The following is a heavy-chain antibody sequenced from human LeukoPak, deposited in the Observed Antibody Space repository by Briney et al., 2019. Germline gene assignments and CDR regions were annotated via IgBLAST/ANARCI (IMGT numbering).Heavy chain of an antibody. CDR3: AMGTNDY. V-gene: IGHV3-30*03. CDR2: VSHNGGKS. D-gene: IGHD7-27*01. Sequence: GGSLRLSCEASGFNFTLYGIHWVRQAPGKGLEWVAVVSHNGGKSYYADSVKGRFTISRDNSKNMVYLQMNSLRGDDTAVYYCAMGTNDYWGQGTLVTVSS. CDR1: GFNFTLYG. J-gene: IGHJ4*02.